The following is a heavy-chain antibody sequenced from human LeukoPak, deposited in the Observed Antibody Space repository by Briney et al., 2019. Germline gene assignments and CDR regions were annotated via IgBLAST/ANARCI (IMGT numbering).Heavy chain of an antibody. Sequence: SETLSLTCTVSGGSISGYYWSWIRQPPGKGLEWIGYIYYSGSTNYNPSLKSRVPISVDTSKNQFSLKLSSVTAADTAVYYCARVGHYYYYGMDVWGQGTTVTVSS. J-gene: IGHJ6*02. CDR1: GGSISGYY. D-gene: IGHD3-16*01. CDR3: ARVGHYYYYGMDV. CDR2: IYYSGST. V-gene: IGHV4-59*01.